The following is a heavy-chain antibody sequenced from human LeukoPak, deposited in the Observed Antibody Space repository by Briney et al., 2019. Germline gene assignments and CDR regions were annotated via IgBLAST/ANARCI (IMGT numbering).Heavy chain of an antibody. Sequence: GGSLRLSCAASGFTFSIYSMHWVRQAPGKGLEWVAVISYDGGTKYYADSVKGRFTISRDNSKNTLYLQMNSLRAEDTAVYYCASTRHGSGSYPDLDYYGMDVWGQGTTVTVSS. J-gene: IGHJ6*02. CDR1: GFTFSIYS. V-gene: IGHV3-33*08. D-gene: IGHD3-10*01. CDR2: ISYDGGTK. CDR3: ASTRHGSGSYPDLDYYGMDV.